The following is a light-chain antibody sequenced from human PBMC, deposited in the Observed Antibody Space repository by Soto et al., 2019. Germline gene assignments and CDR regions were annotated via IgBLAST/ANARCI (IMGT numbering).Light chain of an antibody. CDR2: DAS. CDR1: QRISGY. J-gene: IGKJ1*01. CDR3: QQRSNWPWT. Sequence: EIVLTQSPATLSLSPGKRATLSCRASQRISGYLGWYQQKPGQAPRLLIYDASNRATGIPVRFSGSGSGTDYTLTITNLEPEDFAIYYCQQRSNWPWTFGQGTKVDIK. V-gene: IGKV3-11*01.